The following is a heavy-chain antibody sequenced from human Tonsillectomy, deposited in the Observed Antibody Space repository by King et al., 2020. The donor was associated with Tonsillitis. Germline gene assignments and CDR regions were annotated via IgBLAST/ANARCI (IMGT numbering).Heavy chain of an antibody. V-gene: IGHV3-30-3*01. D-gene: IGHD2-2*01. J-gene: IGHJ6*02. Sequence: VQLVESGGGVVQPGRSLRLSCAASGFTFSSYAMHWVRQAPGKGLEWVAVISYDGSNKYYADSVKGRFTISRDNSKNTLYLQMNSLRAEHTAVYYCAREGAPDIVVVPAAMRYYYYYGMDVWGQGTTVTVSS. CDR2: ISYDGSNK. CDR3: AREGAPDIVVVPAAMRYYYYYGMDV. CDR1: GFTFSSYA.